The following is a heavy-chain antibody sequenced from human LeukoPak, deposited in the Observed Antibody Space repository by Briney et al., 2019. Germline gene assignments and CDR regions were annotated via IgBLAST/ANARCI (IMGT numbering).Heavy chain of an antibody. CDR3: ARDYYDSSGYPFDY. D-gene: IGHD3-22*01. CDR1: GFPFQSYW. CDR2: INADGSDK. J-gene: IGHJ4*02. Sequence: GGSLRLSCTASGFPFQSYWMNWVRQAPGKGLELVANINADGSDKYFMDSVKGRFSISRDNANNRLYLQMTSLRAEDTAVYYCARDYYDSSGYPFDYWGQGTLVTVSS. V-gene: IGHV3-7*01.